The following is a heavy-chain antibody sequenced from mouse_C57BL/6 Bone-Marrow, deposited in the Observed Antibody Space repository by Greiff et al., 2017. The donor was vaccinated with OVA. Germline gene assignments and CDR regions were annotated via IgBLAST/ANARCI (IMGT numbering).Heavy chain of an antibody. CDR3: TREGFYYYGSNFDY. Sequence: VQLQQSGAELVRPGASVTLSCKASGYTFTDYEMHWVKQTPVHGLEWIGAIDPETGGTAYNQKFKGKAILTADKSSSTAYMELRSLTSEDSAVYYCTREGFYYYGSNFDYWGQGTTLTVSS. CDR2: IDPETGGT. V-gene: IGHV1-15*01. J-gene: IGHJ2*01. CDR1: GYTFTDYE. D-gene: IGHD1-1*01.